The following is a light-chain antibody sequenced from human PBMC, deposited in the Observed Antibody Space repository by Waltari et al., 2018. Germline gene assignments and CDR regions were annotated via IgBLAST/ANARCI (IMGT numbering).Light chain of an antibody. CDR2: KIS. CDR1: QSLVQSDGNTS. V-gene: IGKV2-24*01. CDR3: MQATQFPLT. Sequence: DVVMTQTPLSSPVTLGQPASISCRSSQSLVQSDGNTSLSWHQQRPGQPPRLLIYKISNRCAGVPDRFRASGAGTDFKLKISRVEVEDVGVYYCMQATQFPLTFGQGTKVEIK. J-gene: IGKJ1*01.